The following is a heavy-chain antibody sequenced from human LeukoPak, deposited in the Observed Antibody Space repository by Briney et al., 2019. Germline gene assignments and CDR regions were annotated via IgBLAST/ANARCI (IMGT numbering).Heavy chain of an antibody. CDR1: GGSISSYY. CDR3: ARSSITMVRGVIITPFDY. J-gene: IGHJ4*02. D-gene: IGHD3-10*01. Sequence: SETLSLTCTVSGGSISSYYWSWIRQPAGKGLEWIGRIYTSGSTNYNPSLKSRVTMSVDTSKNQFSLKLSSVTAADTAVYYCARSSITMVRGVIITPFDYWGQGTLVTVSS. CDR2: IYTSGST. V-gene: IGHV4-4*07.